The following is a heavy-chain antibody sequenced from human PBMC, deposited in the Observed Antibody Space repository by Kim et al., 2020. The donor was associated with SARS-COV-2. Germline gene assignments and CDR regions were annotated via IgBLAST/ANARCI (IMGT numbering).Heavy chain of an antibody. CDR1: GFTFSDFA. CDR3: VRYGGNYGAGH. CDR2: TTRDGDGS. Sequence: GGSLRLSCSASGFTFSDFAIHWVRRAPGMGLQYVSATTRDGDGSFYADSVKDRFTIFRDNSKNTLFLQMSGLRVEDTAVYYCVRYGGNYGAGHWGQVTLVTLSS. D-gene: IGHD3-16*01. J-gene: IGHJ4*02. V-gene: IGHV3-64D*06.